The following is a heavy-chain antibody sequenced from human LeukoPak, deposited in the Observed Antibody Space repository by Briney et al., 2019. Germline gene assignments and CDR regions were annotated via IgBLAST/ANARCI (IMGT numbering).Heavy chain of an antibody. CDR1: GFTFSSYA. J-gene: IGHJ5*02. Sequence: GGSLRLSCAASGFTFSSYAMSWVRQAPGKGLEWVSGISGSGDRRNYADSVKGRFTISRDNSKNTLYLQMNSLRAEDTAVYYCAKDSLYWFDPWGQGTLVTVSS. CDR2: ISGSGDRR. CDR3: AKDSLYWFDP. V-gene: IGHV3-23*01.